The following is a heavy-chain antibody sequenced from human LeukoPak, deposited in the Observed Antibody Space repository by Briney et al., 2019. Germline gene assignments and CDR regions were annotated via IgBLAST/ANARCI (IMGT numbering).Heavy chain of an antibody. Sequence: SQTLSLTCAISGDSASSNSAAWNWITQSSSRGLEWLGRTYYRSKWYNDYAVSVKSRITINPDTSKNQFSLQLNSVTPEDTAVYYCARGVYVDIVAAIDYWGQGTLVTVSS. CDR1: GDSASSNSAA. V-gene: IGHV6-1*01. CDR2: TYYRSKWYN. J-gene: IGHJ4*02. CDR3: ARGVYVDIVAAIDY. D-gene: IGHD5-12*01.